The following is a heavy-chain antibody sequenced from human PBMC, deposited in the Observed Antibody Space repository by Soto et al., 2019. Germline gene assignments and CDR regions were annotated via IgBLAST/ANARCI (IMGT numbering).Heavy chain of an antibody. J-gene: IGHJ5*02. CDR3: ARGLSSGYYNWFDP. CDR1: GYSFTVHW. CDR2: IYPGDSET. D-gene: IGHD3-22*01. V-gene: IGHV5-51*01. Sequence: GESLKISCKGSGYSFTVHWIAWVRQMPGKGLEWMGTIYPGDSETRYSPSFQGQVTISADKSISTAYLQWSSVKASDTAMYYCARGLSSGYYNWFDPWGQGTQVTVSS.